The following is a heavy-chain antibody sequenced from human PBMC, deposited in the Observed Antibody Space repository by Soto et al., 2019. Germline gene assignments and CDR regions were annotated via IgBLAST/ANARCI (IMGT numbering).Heavy chain of an antibody. J-gene: IGHJ4*02. D-gene: IGHD3-10*01. CDR3: ARVPYYYGSGSPSYYFDY. CDR1: GGSVSSGSYY. V-gene: IGHV4-61*01. Sequence: QVQLQESGPGLVKPSETLSLTCTVSGGSVSSGSYYWSWIRQPPGKGLEWIGYIYYSGSTNYNPSLKSRVTISVDTSKNQFSLKLSSVTAADTAVYYCARVPYYYGSGSPSYYFDYWGQGTLVTVSS. CDR2: IYYSGST.